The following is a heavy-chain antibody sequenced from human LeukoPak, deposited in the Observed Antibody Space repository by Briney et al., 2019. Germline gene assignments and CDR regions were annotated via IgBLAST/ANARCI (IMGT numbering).Heavy chain of an antibody. Sequence: GGSLRLSCAASGFTFSSYWMSWVRQAPGKGLEWVANIKQDGSEKYYVDSVKGRFTISRDNATNSLYMQMNSLRAEDTAVYYCARDLWDSSSNYYFDYWGQGTLVTVSS. J-gene: IGHJ4*02. CDR3: ARDLWDSSSNYYFDY. V-gene: IGHV3-7*01. CDR1: GFTFSSYW. D-gene: IGHD6-6*01. CDR2: IKQDGSEK.